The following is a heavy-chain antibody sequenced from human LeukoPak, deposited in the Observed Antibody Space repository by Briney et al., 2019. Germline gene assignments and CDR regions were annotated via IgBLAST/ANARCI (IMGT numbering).Heavy chain of an antibody. CDR2: INPRDGST. CDR1: GYSFTNYY. Sequence: GASVKDSCKASGYSFTNYYMHWVRQAPGQGLEWMGTINPRDGSTTYTQKFQGRVTVTRDTSTSTVYMDLSSLRSEDTAVYYCATSTGYDVLTGYQEDHYYFDYWGQGTLVTVSS. D-gene: IGHD3-9*01. CDR3: ATSTGYDVLTGYQEDHYYFDY. V-gene: IGHV1-46*01. J-gene: IGHJ4*02.